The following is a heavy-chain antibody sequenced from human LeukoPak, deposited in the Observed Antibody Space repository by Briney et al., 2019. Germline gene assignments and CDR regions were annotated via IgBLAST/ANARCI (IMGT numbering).Heavy chain of an antibody. CDR1: GFTFSSYS. J-gene: IGHJ3*02. V-gene: IGHV3-21*01. CDR3: ARALGYSYGYDAFDI. D-gene: IGHD5-18*01. CDR2: ISSSSSYI. Sequence: PGGSLRLSCAASGFTFSSYSMNWVRQAPGKGLEWVSSISSSSSYIYYADSVKGRFTISRDNAKNSLYLQMNSLRAEDTAVYYCARALGYSYGYDAFDIWGQGTMVTVSS.